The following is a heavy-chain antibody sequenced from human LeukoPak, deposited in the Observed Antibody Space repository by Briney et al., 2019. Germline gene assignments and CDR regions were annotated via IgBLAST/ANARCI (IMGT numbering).Heavy chain of an antibody. V-gene: IGHV4-59*01. Sequence: SETLSLTCTVSGGSISSYYWSWIRQPPGKGLEWIGYIYYSGSTNYNPSLKSRATISVDTSKNEFSLKLTSVTAADTAVYFCARAPGSYDSSGYLYWYFDLWGRGTLVTVSS. CDR3: ARAPGSYDSSGYLYWYFDL. CDR2: IYYSGST. J-gene: IGHJ2*01. D-gene: IGHD3-22*01. CDR1: GGSISSYY.